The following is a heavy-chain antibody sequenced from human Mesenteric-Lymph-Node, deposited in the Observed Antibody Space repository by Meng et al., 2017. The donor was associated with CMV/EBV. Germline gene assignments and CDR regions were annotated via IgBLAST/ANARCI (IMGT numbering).Heavy chain of an antibody. CDR1: GYTFTGYY. CDR3: AREDHVVVRGARYYYYGMDV. D-gene: IGHD3-10*01. J-gene: IGHJ6*02. CDR2: INPNSGGT. V-gene: IGHV1-2*02. Sequence: ASVKVSCKASGYTFTGYYMHWVRQAPGQGLEWMGWINPNSGGTNYAQKFQGRVTMTRDTSISTAYMELSRLRSDDTAVYYCAREDHVVVRGARYYYYGMDVWGQGTTVTVSS.